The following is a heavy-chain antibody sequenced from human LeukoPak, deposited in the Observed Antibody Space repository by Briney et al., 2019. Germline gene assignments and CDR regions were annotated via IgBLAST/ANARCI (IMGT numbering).Heavy chain of an antibody. V-gene: IGHV6-1*01. CDR3: ARALLTTVMTRTFDY. D-gene: IGHD4-23*01. Sequence: AQTLSLTCAICGDSVSRNSAACEWIRQSPSRVLELLGRTYYRSKWYNDYAGSVKSRISINPDTSKNQFSLHLTSVTPEDTAVYYCARALLTTVMTRTFDYWGQGTLVTVSS. CDR1: GDSVSRNSAA. J-gene: IGHJ4*02. CDR2: TYYRSKWYN.